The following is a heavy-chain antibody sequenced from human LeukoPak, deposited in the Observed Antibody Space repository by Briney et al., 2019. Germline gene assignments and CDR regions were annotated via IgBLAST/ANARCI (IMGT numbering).Heavy chain of an antibody. D-gene: IGHD2-2*01. CDR2: INHSGST. J-gene: IGHJ3*02. V-gene: IGHV4-34*01. CDR3: ARGPPMRYQRWVRAFDI. CDR1: GGSFSGYY. Sequence: PSETLSLTCAVYGGSFSGYYWSWIRQRPGKGLEWIGEINHSGSTNYNPSLKSRVTISVDTSKNQFSLKLSSVTAADTAVYYCARGPPMRYQRWVRAFDIWGQGTMVTVSS.